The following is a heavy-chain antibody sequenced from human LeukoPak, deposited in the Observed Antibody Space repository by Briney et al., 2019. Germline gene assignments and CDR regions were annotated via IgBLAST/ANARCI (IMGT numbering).Heavy chain of an antibody. V-gene: IGHV1-2*02. CDR2: INPNSGGT. CDR1: GYTFTGYY. D-gene: IGHD3-22*01. Sequence: ASVKVSCKASGYTFTGYYMHWVRQAPGQGLVWMGWINPNSGGTNYAQRFQGRVTMTRDTSISTAYMELSRLRSDDTAVYYCARDPGNYDSSGYLGDYWGQGTLVTVSS. J-gene: IGHJ4*02. CDR3: ARDPGNYDSSGYLGDY.